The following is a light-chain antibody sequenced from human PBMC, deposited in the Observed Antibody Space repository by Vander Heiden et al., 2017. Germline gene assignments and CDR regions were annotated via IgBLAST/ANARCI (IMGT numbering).Light chain of an antibody. CDR1: RNIDNT. Sequence: ELVITQSPATLSVSPGGSATLSCRASRNIDNTLAWYQQKPGQAPRLLIYNGVTRATSVPARFSASGSGTEFTLTISSLQSEDFAIYYCQQYNNWPPITFGQGTRLEIK. CDR2: NGV. J-gene: IGKJ5*01. CDR3: QQYNNWPPIT. V-gene: IGKV3-15*01.